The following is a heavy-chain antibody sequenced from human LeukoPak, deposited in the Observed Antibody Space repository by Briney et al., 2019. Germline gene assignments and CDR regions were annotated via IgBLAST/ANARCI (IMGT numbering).Heavy chain of an antibody. CDR1: GYTFTSYG. D-gene: IGHD1-7*01. Sequence: ASVKVSCKASGYTFTSYGISWVRQAPGQGLEWMGWISAYNGNTNYAQKLQGRVTVTTDTSTSTAYMELRSLRSDDTAVYYCASDQTTGTTSFFDYYYYGMDVWGQGTTVTVSS. CDR3: ASDQTTGTTSFFDYYYYGMDV. CDR2: ISAYNGNT. J-gene: IGHJ6*02. V-gene: IGHV1-18*01.